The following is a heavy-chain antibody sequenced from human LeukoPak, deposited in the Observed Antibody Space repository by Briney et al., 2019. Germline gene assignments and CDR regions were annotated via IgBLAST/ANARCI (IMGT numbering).Heavy chain of an antibody. Sequence: GGSLRLSCAASGFTFDDYTMHWVRQAPGKGLEWVSLISWDDGSTYYADSVKGRFTISRDNAKNSLYLQMNSLRAEDTAVYYCARDSDVPFDYWGQGTLVTVSS. V-gene: IGHV3-43*01. CDR3: ARDSDVPFDY. CDR2: ISWDDGST. CDR1: GFTFDDYT. J-gene: IGHJ4*02. D-gene: IGHD3-16*01.